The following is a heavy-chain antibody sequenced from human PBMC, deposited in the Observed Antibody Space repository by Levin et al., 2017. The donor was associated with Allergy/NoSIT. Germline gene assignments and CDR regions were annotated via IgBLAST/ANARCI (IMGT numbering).Heavy chain of an antibody. CDR1: GGSISSGGYY. CDR2: IYYSGST. D-gene: IGHD2-8*02. J-gene: IGHJ6*02. CDR3: ARDGGVPRNGMDV. V-gene: IGHV4-31*03. Sequence: SETLSLTCTVSGGSISSGGYYWSWIRQHPGKGLEWIGYIYYSGSTYYNPSLKSRVTISVDTSKNQFSLKLSSVTAADTAVYYCARDGGVPRNGMDVWGQGTTVTVSS.